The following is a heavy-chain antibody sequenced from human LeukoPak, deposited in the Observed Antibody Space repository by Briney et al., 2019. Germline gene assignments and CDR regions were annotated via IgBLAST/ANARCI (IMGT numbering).Heavy chain of an antibody. CDR1: GYSISSDCY. Sequence: SETLSLTCIVSGYSISSDCYWGWIRQPPGKGLEWIGSVYHTGSTYYNPSLKSRVTISADTSKNQFSLKLSSVTAADTAVYYCARESSPSTYNWFDPWGQGTLVTVSS. D-gene: IGHD6-6*01. CDR3: ARESSPSTYNWFDP. V-gene: IGHV4-38-2*02. J-gene: IGHJ5*02. CDR2: VYHTGST.